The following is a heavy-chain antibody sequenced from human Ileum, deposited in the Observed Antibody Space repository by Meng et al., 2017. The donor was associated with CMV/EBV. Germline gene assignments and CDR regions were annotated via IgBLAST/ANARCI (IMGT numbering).Heavy chain of an antibody. D-gene: IGHD2-2*01. CDR1: GGSISGYY. V-gene: IGHV4-4*07. J-gene: IGHJ4*02. Sequence: VQLHQGGAGLVKPSETLSLTCTVSGGSISGYYWSWIRQPATKGLEWIGRVYSSGSTDYNPSLQSRVTMSVDTSKNQFSLKLSSVTAADTAVYYCARGSSSWAFDYWGQGTLVTVSS. CDR3: ARGSSSWAFDY. CDR2: VYSSGST.